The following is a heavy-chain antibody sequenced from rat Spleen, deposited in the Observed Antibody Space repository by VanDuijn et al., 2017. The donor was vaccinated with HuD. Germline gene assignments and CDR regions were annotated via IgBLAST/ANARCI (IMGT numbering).Heavy chain of an antibody. CDR3: ARHGYGGYSGSFAY. J-gene: IGHJ2*01. CDR1: GFTFSDYN. CDR2: ISSDGSST. V-gene: IGHV5-7*01. D-gene: IGHD1-11*01. Sequence: EVQLVESGGGLVQPGRSLKLSCAASGFTFSDYNMAWVRQAPKKGLEWVATISSDGSSTYYRDSVKGRFTISRDNAESTLYLQMDSLRSEDTATYHCARHGYGGYSGSFAYWGQGVMVTVSS.